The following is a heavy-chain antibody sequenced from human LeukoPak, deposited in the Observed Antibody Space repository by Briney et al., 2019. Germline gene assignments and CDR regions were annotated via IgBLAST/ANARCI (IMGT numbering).Heavy chain of an antibody. V-gene: IGHV1-2*02. CDR1: GYTFTGYY. CDR2: INPNSGGT. J-gene: IGHJ5*02. Sequence: GASVKVSCKASGYTFTGYYMHWVRQAPGQGLEWMGWINPNSGGTNYAQKFQGGVTMTRDTSISTAYMELSRLRSDDTAVYYCARDSSEDYDFWSGPMGGWFDPWGQGTLVTVSS. D-gene: IGHD3-3*01. CDR3: ARDSSEDYDFWSGPMGGWFDP.